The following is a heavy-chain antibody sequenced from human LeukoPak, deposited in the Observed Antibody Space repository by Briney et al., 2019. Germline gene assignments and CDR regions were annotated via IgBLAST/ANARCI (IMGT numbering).Heavy chain of an antibody. CDR3: ASGYDLYYFDY. D-gene: IGHD5-12*01. J-gene: IGHJ4*02. CDR2: ITTSSSYT. CDR1: GFTFSDSY. Sequence: PGGSLRLSCAASGFTFSDSYMTWIRQAPGKGLEWVSYITTSSSYTNYADSVKGRFTISRDNAKNSLYLQMNSLRAEDSAVYYCASGYDLYYFDYWGQGTLVTVSS. V-gene: IGHV3-11*03.